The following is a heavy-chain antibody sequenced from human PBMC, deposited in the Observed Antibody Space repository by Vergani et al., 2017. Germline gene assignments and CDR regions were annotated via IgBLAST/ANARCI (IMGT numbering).Heavy chain of an antibody. CDR1: GFTFSSYE. D-gene: IGHD1-26*01. J-gene: IGHJ6*02. V-gene: IGHV3-48*03. CDR2: ISSSGSTI. CDR3: ARMPGRIVGAKRGGYYYYGMDV. Sequence: EVQLVESGGGLVQPGGSLRLSCAASGFTFSSYEMNCVRQAPGKGLEWVSYISSSGSTIYYADSVEGRFTISRENAKNSLYLQMNSLRAEDTAVYYCARMPGRIVGAKRGGYYYYGMDVWGQGTTVTVSS.